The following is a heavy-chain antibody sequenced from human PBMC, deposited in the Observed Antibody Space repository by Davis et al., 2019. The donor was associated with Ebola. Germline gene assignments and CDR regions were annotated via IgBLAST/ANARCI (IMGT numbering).Heavy chain of an antibody. Sequence: SETLSLTCAVYGGSFSGYYWSWLRQPPGKGLEWIGEINHSGSTNYNPSLKSRVTISVDTSKNQFSLKLSSVTAADTAVYYCARGADSSGYYSTLYFDYWGQGTLVTVSS. J-gene: IGHJ4*02. CDR3: ARGADSSGYYSTLYFDY. D-gene: IGHD3-22*01. CDR2: INHSGST. V-gene: IGHV4-34*01. CDR1: GGSFSGYY.